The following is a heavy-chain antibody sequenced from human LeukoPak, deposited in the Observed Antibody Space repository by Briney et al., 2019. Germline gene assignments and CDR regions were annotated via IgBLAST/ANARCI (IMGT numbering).Heavy chain of an antibody. CDR1: GFTFSTHA. CDR2: ISASGGST. CDR3: AKGPRQQLVTRFDN. J-gene: IGHJ4*02. D-gene: IGHD6-13*01. V-gene: IGHV3-23*01. Sequence: PGGSLRLSCAASGFTFSTHAMSWVRQAPGKGLEWVSDISASGGSTYYADSVKGRFTVSRDNSKNTVYLQMSSLRADDTALYYCAKGPRQQLVTRFDNWGQGTLSPSPQ.